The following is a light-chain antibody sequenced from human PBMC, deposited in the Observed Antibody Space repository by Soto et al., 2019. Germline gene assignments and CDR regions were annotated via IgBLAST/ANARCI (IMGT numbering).Light chain of an antibody. CDR2: DAS. Sequence: DIHMTQSPSTLSASIGHRFTITCRASQTISSWLAWYQQKPGKATKLLIYDASNLESGVPPRFSGSGSGKEFTLTISSLQSEDFAVYHCQHYNSWPRTWTFGHGTKVDIK. J-gene: IGKJ1*01. CDR3: QHYNSWPRTWT. V-gene: IGKV1-5*01. CDR1: QTISSW.